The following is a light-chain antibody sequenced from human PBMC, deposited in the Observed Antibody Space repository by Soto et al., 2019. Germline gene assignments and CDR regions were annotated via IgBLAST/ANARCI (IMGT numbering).Light chain of an antibody. V-gene: IGKV3-15*01. Sequence: EIVMTQSPATLSVSPGERATLSCRARQSVSSSLAWYQQKPGQAPRLLIYGASTRATGIPARFSGGGSGTEFTLTISSLQSEDFAVYYCQQYNNWPGTFGQGTKVEIK. CDR2: GAS. CDR1: QSVSSS. CDR3: QQYNNWPGT. J-gene: IGKJ1*01.